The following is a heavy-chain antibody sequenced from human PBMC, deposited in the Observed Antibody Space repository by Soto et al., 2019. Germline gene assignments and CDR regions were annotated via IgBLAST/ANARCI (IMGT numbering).Heavy chain of an antibody. J-gene: IGHJ4*01. CDR1: GGFISDYS. D-gene: IGHD1-7*01. V-gene: IGHV4-4*07. CDR3: ARESGDNWTYEVY. CDR2: VHINGNT. Sequence: SETLSLTFTVSGGFISDYSMSWIRQSAGKGLEWVGRVHINGNTHYNPSLRGRVTMSVDTSNNQFHLRVTSVTAADTAVYSCARESGDNWTYEVYWGQETLVTVYS.